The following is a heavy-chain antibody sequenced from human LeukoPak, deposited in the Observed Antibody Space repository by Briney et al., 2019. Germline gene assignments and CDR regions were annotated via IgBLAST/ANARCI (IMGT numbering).Heavy chain of an antibody. CDR1: GFTFSDYY. CDR3: ARDRGGYLHDAFDI. CDR2: ISSSGSTI. J-gene: IGHJ3*02. V-gene: IGHV3-11*04. Sequence: GGSLRLSCAASGFTFSDYYMSWIRQAPGKGLEWVSYISSSGSTIYYADSVKGRFTISRDNAKNSLYLQINSLRAEDTAVYYCARDRGGYLHDAFDIWGQGTMVTVSS. D-gene: IGHD5-24*01.